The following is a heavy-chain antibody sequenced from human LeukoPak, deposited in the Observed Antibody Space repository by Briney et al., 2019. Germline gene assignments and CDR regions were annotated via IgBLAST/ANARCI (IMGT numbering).Heavy chain of an antibody. D-gene: IGHD2-2*01. CDR2: IRNDGTTK. V-gene: IGHV3-30*02. CDR1: GFTFSSYG. CDR3: ARGIVVVPAASPDYYYMDV. Sequence: GESLRLSCEASGFTFSSYGMHWVRQAPGKGLEWVAFIRNDGTTKFYADSVKGRLTSSRDSSKNTLYLQMNSLRPDDTAVYYCARGIVVVPAASPDYYYMDVWGKGTTVTVSS. J-gene: IGHJ6*03.